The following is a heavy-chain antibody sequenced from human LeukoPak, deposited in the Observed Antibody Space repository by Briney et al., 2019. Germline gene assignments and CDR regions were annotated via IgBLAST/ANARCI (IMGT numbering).Heavy chain of an antibody. J-gene: IGHJ4*02. CDR3: AKAFDYNGLRGEGGSFDY. V-gene: IGHV3-13*01. CDR1: GFNISKYD. D-gene: IGHD4-11*01. Sequence: GGSLRLPCAASGFNISKYDIHWVRQTTKRRLEWVSGIGIPGDTYYVHAVEGRFTISRENAKNSVYLQMNSLRDGDTAVYFCAKAFDYNGLRGEGGSFDYWGQGDLVTVSS. CDR2: IGIPGDT.